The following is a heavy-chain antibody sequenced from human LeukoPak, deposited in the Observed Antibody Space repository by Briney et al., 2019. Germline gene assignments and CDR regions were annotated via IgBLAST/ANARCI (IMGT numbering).Heavy chain of an antibody. CDR1: GYTFTSCD. D-gene: IGHD6-13*01. V-gene: IGHV1-8*02. CDR2: MNPNSGNT. J-gene: IGHJ5*02. CDR3: AREDFGAAADQNNWFDP. Sequence: RASVKVSCKASGYTFTSCDINWVRQATGQGLEWMGWMNPNSGNTAYAQKFQGRVTMTRDMSTSTVYMELSSLRSEDTAVYYCAREDFGAAADQNNWFDPWGQGTLVTVSS.